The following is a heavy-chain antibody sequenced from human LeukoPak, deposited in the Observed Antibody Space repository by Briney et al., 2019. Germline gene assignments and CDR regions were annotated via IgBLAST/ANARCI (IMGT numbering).Heavy chain of an antibody. V-gene: IGHV4-4*07. CDR1: AESMRSYW. Sequence: SETLSLTCTVSAESMRSYWWSWIRQPAGKGLEYIGRIYPSGSTNYNPSLMSRVTISVDTSKNQFSLKLSSVTAADTAVYYCARGGGSRYYYYGMDVWGQGTTVTVSS. D-gene: IGHD2-15*01. CDR2: IYPSGST. J-gene: IGHJ6*02. CDR3: ARGGGSRYYYYGMDV.